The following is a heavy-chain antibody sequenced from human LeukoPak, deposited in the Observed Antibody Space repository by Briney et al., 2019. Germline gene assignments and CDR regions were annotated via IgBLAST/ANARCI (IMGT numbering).Heavy chain of an antibody. CDR2: ITSSASRI. V-gene: IGHV3-48*04. CDR1: GFTFSIYD. Sequence: PGGSLRLSCAASGFTFSIYDMHWVRQAPGKGLEWFSSITSSASRIHYADSVKGRFTISRDNAKKSLYLQMNSLSGDDTAVYYCAREGFGTREDRDYYYIDVWGIGTTVAVSS. J-gene: IGHJ6*03. CDR3: AREGFGTREDRDYYYIDV. D-gene: IGHD3-10*01.